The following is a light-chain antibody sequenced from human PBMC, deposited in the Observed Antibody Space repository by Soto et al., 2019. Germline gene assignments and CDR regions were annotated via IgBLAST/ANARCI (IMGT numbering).Light chain of an antibody. J-gene: IGKJ1*01. Sequence: DIQMTQSPSSLSASVGDRVTITCRASQTIRIYVNWYQQKPGRAPKLLIYAASSLQGGVPSRFSGSGSGTDFTLTITSLQPEDFATYYCQQSYSTPHTFGQGTKVEIK. CDR2: AAS. V-gene: IGKV1-39*01. CDR1: QTIRIY. CDR3: QQSYSTPHT.